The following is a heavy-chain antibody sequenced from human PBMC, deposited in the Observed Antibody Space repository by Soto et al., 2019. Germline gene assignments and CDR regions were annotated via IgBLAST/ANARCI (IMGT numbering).Heavy chain of an antibody. CDR3: ARHSRSGTRNSFAP. Sequence: PEKLCLTWSVSGGSINSSSYFWGWVRQHPGKGLEWIGSIYYSGSTYYNPSLRSRVTISVDTSKNQFSLKLSSVTAADTAVFYCARHSRSGTRNSFAPCCQCPLVT. D-gene: IGHD6-19*01. V-gene: IGHV4-39*01. CDR2: IYYSGST. CDR1: GGSINSSSYF. J-gene: IGHJ5*02.